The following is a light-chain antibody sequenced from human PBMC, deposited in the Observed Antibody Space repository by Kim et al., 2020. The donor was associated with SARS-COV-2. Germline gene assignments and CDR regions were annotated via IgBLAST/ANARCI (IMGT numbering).Light chain of an antibody. CDR3: QQYGTLSGT. CDR2: GTS. V-gene: IGKV3-20*01. CDR1: QSISSSS. Sequence: EVVLTQSPGTLSLSPGERATLSCRASQSISSSSLAWHQQKPGQAPRLLIFGTSSRAAGIPDRFSGSGSGTDFTLTISRLEPEDFAVYYCQQYGTLSGTFGQGTKVDIK. J-gene: IGKJ1*01.